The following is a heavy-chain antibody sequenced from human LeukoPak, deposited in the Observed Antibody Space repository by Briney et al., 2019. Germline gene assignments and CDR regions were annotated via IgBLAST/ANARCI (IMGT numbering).Heavy chain of an antibody. V-gene: IGHV3-53*01. J-gene: IGHJ6*03. CDR1: GFTVSSNC. Sequence: GGSLRLSCAASGFTVSSNCMSWVRQAPGKGLEWVSVIYSGGSTYYADSVKGRFTISRDNSKNTLYLQMNSLRAEDTAVYYCAKVVDYYYYYMDVWGKGTTVTISS. CDR2: IYSGGST. CDR3: AKVVDYYYYYMDV.